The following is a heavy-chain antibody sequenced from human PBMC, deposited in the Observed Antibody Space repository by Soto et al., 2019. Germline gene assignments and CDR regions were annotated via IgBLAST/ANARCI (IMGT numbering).Heavy chain of an antibody. CDR3: ARILDDFWSGLRWFDP. J-gene: IGHJ5*02. D-gene: IGHD3-3*01. CDR1: GYTFTSYG. CDR2: ISAYNGNT. V-gene: IGHV1-18*01. Sequence: GASVKVSCKASGYTFTSYGISWVRQAPGQGLEWMGWISAYNGNTNYAQKLQGRVTMTTDTSTSTAYMELRSLRSDDTAVYYCARILDDFWSGLRWFDPWGQGTLVTVS.